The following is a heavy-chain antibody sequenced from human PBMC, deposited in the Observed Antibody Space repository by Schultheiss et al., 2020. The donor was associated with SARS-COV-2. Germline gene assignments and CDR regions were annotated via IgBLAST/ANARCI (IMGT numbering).Heavy chain of an antibody. CDR3: ARDDLRAAAGTGWYYGMDV. CDR2: INHSGST. Sequence: SETLSLTCAVYGGSFSGYYWSWIRQPAGKGLEWIGEINHSGSTNYNPSLKSRVTISVDTSKNQFSLQLNSVTPEDTAVYYCARDDLRAAAGTGWYYGMDVWGQGTTVTVSS. CDR1: GGSFSGYY. D-gene: IGHD6-13*01. V-gene: IGHV4-34*01. J-gene: IGHJ6*02.